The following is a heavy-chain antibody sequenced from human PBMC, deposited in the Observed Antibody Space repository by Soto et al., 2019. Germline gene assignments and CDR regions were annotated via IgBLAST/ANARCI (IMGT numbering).Heavy chain of an antibody. CDR1: GGSISSSNW. J-gene: IGHJ6*02. V-gene: IGHV4-4*02. D-gene: IGHD6-19*01. CDR2: IYHSGST. Sequence: QVQLQESGPGLVKPSGTLSLTCAVSGGSISSSNWWSWVRQPPGKGLEWIGEIYHSGSTNYNPSLKSRVTISVDKSKNQFSRKLSSVTAADTAVYYCARGGSSGWYLVGVSGMDVWGQGTTVTVSS. CDR3: ARGGSSGWYLVGVSGMDV.